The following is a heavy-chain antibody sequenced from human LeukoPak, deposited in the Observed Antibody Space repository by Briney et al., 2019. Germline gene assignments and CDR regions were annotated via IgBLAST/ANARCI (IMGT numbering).Heavy chain of an antibody. D-gene: IGHD4-17*01. CDR1: GFTLSTYG. J-gene: IGHJ4*02. CDR3: AKETGSAVGSTDFDY. CDR2: ISYDRSNK. Sequence: GGSLRLSCAASGFTLSTYGMHWVRQAPGKGLEWVAVISYDRSNKYYADSVKGRFTISRDNSKNTLYLQMNSPRVEDTAVYYCAKETGSAVGSTDFDYWGQGTLVTVSS. V-gene: IGHV3-30*18.